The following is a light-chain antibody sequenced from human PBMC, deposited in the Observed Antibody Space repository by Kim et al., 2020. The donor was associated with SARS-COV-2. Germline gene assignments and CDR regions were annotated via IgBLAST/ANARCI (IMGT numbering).Light chain of an antibody. Sequence: EIVLTQSSGTLSLSPGERASLSCRTSQSVISNNLAWYQQKPGQAPRLLIYATSTRATGIPDRFSGRGSGTDFTLTISRLEPEDFAVYFCEVYDNFMYTLGQGTKLEI. CDR2: ATS. J-gene: IGKJ2*01. V-gene: IGKV3-20*01. CDR3: EVYDNFMYT. CDR1: QSVISNN.